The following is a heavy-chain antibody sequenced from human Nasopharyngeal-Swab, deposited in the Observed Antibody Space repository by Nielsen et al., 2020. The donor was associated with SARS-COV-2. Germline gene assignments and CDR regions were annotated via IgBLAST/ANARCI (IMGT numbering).Heavy chain of an antibody. V-gene: IGHV3-30-3*01. D-gene: IGHD5-18*01. CDR2: ISYDGSNK. Sequence: GESLQISCASSGFTFSSYAMHWVRQAPGKGLEWVAVISYDGSNKYYADSVKGRFTISRDNSKNTLYLQMNSLRAEDTAVYYCARDYTAMLYYYYYMDVWGKGTTVTVSS. J-gene: IGHJ6*03. CDR3: ARDYTAMLYYYYYMDV. CDR1: GFTFSSYA.